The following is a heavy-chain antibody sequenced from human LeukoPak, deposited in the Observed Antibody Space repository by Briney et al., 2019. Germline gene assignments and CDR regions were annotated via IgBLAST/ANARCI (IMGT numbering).Heavy chain of an antibody. CDR3: ARDGGQQLVFATRIYKWFDS. D-gene: IGHD6-13*01. CDR1: GYTFTSYG. J-gene: IGHJ5*01. CDR2: ISAYNGNT. V-gene: IGHV1-18*01. Sequence: ASVKVSCKASGYTFTSYGISWVRQAPGQGLEWMGWISAYNGNTNYAQKPQGRVTMTTDTSTSTAYMELRSLRSDDTAVYYCARDGGQQLVFATRIYKWFDSWGQGTLVTVSS.